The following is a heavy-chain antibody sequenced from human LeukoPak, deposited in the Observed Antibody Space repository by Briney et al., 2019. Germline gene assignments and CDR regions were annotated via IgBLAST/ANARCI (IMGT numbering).Heavy chain of an antibody. V-gene: IGHV4-34*01. CDR1: GGSFSGYY. Sequence: PSETLSLTCAVHGGSFSGYYWSWIRQPPPQGLQWIGEINHSGSTNYNPSLKSRVTISVDTSKNQCSLKLSSVTAADTAVYYCARGLGSGWYFDLWGRGTLVTVSS. CDR2: INHSGST. D-gene: IGHD6-19*01. J-gene: IGHJ2*01. CDR3: ARGLGSGWYFDL.